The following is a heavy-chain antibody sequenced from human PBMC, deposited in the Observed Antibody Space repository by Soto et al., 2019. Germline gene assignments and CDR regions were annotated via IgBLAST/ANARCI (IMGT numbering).Heavy chain of an antibody. J-gene: IGHJ4*02. CDR3: TGVATTGVLY. V-gene: IGHV3-74*01. Sequence: GGSLRLSCADSGFTFSSYWMHWVRQAPGKGLVWVSRINSDGSSSSYADYVKGRFTISRDNAKKTVYLQMNSLGAEDTAVYYCTGVATTGVLYWGQGTLVTVSS. CDR1: GFTFSSYW. D-gene: IGHD4-4*01. CDR2: INSDGSSS.